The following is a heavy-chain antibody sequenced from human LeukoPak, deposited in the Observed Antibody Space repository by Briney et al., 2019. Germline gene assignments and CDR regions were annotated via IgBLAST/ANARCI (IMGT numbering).Heavy chain of an antibody. CDR3: ARCRYRSSWYVSRRDDAFDI. Sequence: PSQTLSLTCTVSGGSHSRGSYYGSWIRQPTGKGLEWIGRIYTSGSTSYNPSLKSRVNMSLNPAKNQSSLKLSSVTAAGTAVDYRARCRYRSSWYVSRRDDAFDIWGQGTMVTVSS. CDR1: GGSHSRGSYY. CDR2: IYTSGST. J-gene: IGHJ3*02. D-gene: IGHD6-13*01. V-gene: IGHV4-61*02.